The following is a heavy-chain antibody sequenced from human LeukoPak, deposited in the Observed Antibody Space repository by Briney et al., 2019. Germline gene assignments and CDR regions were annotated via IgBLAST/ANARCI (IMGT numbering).Heavy chain of an antibody. CDR1: GVSISSDGYS. V-gene: IGHV4-30-2*01. CDR3: ARDGSGSYLPFDI. Sequence: PSQTLSLTCAVSGVSISSDGYSWSWIRQPPGKGLEWIGYIYHSGSTYYNPSLKSRVTILVDRSKNQFSLKMSSVTAADTAVYFCARDGSGSYLPFDIWGQGTMVTVSS. J-gene: IGHJ3*02. D-gene: IGHD3-10*01. CDR2: IYHSGST.